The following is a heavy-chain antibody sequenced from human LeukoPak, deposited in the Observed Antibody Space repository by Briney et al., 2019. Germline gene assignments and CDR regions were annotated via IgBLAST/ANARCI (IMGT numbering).Heavy chain of an antibody. V-gene: IGHV3-30*04. CDR1: GFTFSSYA. CDR3: AKGVYSSGSDYFDS. CDR2: ISYAGSNK. J-gene: IGHJ4*02. D-gene: IGHD6-19*01. Sequence: GGSLRLSCAASGFTFSSYAMHWVRQAPGKGLEWVAVISYAGSNKYYADSVKGRFTISRDNSKNTLYLQMNSLRGEDTAVYYCAKGVYSSGSDYFDSWGQGTLVTVSS.